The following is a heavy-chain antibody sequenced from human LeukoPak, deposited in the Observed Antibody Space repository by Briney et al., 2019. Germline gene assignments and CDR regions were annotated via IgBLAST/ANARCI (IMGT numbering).Heavy chain of an antibody. J-gene: IGHJ4*02. V-gene: IGHV3-11*01. CDR1: GFTFTDVY. CDR3: SRDPRSLDY. CDR2: ISPNSADI. Sequence: GGSLRLSCAASGFTFTDVYMSWIRQSPGKGLEWLAYISPNSADISYADSVKGRFTISRDNAKNSLYLQMNSLRVENTGINYRSRDPRSLDYWGQGALVTVSS.